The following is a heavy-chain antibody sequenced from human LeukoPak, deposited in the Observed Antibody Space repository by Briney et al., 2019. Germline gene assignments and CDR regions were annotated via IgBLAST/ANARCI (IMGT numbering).Heavy chain of an antibody. J-gene: IGHJ4*02. Sequence: PGGSLRLSCAASGFTLNNAWMNWVRQSPGKGLEWVGRIKSKSDGGTRDYAAPVKGRFIISRDDSRNTLYLQMNSLKTEDTGVYYCTNGVAYWGQGTLVSVSS. CDR2: IKSKSDGGTR. CDR1: GFTLNNAW. V-gene: IGHV3-15*01. CDR3: TNGVAY. D-gene: IGHD3-16*01.